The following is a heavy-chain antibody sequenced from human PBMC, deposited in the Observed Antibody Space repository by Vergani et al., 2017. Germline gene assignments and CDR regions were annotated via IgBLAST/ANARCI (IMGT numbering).Heavy chain of an antibody. CDR2: INHSGST. CDR3: AGGSFRVVVVPAAIRCYYYGMDV. D-gene: IGHD2-2*01. Sequence: QVQLPQWGAGLLKPSETLSLTCAVYGGSFSGYYWSWIRQPPGKGLEWIGEINHSGSTNYNPSLKSRVTISVDTSKNQFSLKLSSETAADTAVYYCAGGSFRVVVVPAAIRCYYYGMDVWGQGTTVTVSS. J-gene: IGHJ6*02. V-gene: IGHV4-34*01. CDR1: GGSFSGYY.